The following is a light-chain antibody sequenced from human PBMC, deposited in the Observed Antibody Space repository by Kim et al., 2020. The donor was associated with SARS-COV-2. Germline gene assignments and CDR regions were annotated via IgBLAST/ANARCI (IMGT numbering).Light chain of an antibody. CDR2: GNS. J-gene: IGLJ2*01. V-gene: IGLV1-40*01. Sequence: RVTIYCTGSSSNDGAGYDVHWYQQLPGTAPNLLIYGNSNRPSGVPDRFSGSKSGTSASLAITGLQAEDEADYYCQSYDSSLSGSVVFGGGTQLTV. CDR3: QSYDSSLSGSVV. CDR1: SSNDGAGYD.